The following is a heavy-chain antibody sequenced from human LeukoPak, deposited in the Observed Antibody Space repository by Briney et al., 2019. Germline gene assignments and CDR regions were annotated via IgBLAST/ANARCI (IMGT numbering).Heavy chain of an antibody. CDR3: AKGRDKYQLLSKNWFDP. D-gene: IGHD2-2*01. J-gene: IGHJ5*02. Sequence: GGSLRLSCAASGFTFDDYAMHWVRQAPGKGLEWVSGISWNSGSIGYADSVKGRFTISRDNAKNSLYMQMNSLRAEDTALYYCAKGRDKYQLLSKNWFDPWGQGTLVTVSS. V-gene: IGHV3-9*01. CDR1: GFTFDDYA. CDR2: ISWNSGSI.